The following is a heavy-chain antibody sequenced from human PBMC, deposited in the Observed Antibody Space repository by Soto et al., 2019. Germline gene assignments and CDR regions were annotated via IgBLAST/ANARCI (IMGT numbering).Heavy chain of an antibody. J-gene: IGHJ6*02. CDR1: GGSISSYY. CDR2: IYYSGST. V-gene: IGHV4-59*01. Sequence: QVQLQESGPGLVKPSETLSLTCTVSGGSISSYYWSWIRQPPGKGLEWIGYIYYSGSTNYNPSLKSRVPISVDTSKTQFSLKLSSVTAADTAVYYCARDPSDYYYGMDVWGQGTTVTVSS. CDR3: ARDPSDYYYGMDV.